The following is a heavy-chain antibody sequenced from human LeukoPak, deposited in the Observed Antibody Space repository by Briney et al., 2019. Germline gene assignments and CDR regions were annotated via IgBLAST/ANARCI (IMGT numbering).Heavy chain of an antibody. CDR1: GFTFGNYA. CDR3: ARCVATTGNLDY. V-gene: IGHV3-48*03. CDR2: ISSSGSTI. D-gene: IGHD5-12*01. Sequence: GGSLRLSCAASGFTFGNYAMSWVRQAPGKGLEWVSYISSSGSTIYYADSVKGRFTISRDNAKNSLYLQMNSLRAEDTAVYYCARCVATTGNLDYWGQGTLVTVSS. J-gene: IGHJ4*02.